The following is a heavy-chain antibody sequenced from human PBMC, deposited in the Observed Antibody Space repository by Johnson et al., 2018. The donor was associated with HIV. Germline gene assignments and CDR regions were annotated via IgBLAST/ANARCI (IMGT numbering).Heavy chain of an antibody. CDR1: GFTVSNNY. CDR2: IYSGGST. Sequence: VQLVESGGGLVKPGGSLRLSCAASGFTVSNNYMSWVRQAPGKGLEWVSDIYSGGSTYYADSVKGRITLSSDNSKNTLYLQMNSLRAEDTAVYYCAKLLAYPPDAFDIWGQGTMVTVSS. D-gene: IGHD2-15*01. J-gene: IGHJ3*02. V-gene: IGHV3-66*01. CDR3: AKLLAYPPDAFDI.